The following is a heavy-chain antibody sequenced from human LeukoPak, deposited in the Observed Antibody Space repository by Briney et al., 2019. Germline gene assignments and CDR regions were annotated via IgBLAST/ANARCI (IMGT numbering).Heavy chain of an antibody. V-gene: IGHV3-48*03. CDR2: ISSSGSTI. D-gene: IGHD3-10*01. Sequence: GGSLRLSCAASGFTFSSYEMNWVRQAPGKGLEWVSYISSSGSTIYYADSVKGRFTISRDNAKNSLYLQMNSLRAEDTAVYYCARDQRAYYGSGSYYNGSPTFDYWGQGTLVTVSS. J-gene: IGHJ4*02. CDR3: ARDQRAYYGSGSYYNGSPTFDY. CDR1: GFTFSSYE.